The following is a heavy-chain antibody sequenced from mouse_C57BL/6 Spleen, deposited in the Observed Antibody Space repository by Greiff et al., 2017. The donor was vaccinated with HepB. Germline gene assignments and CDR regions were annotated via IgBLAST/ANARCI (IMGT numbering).Heavy chain of an antibody. CDR2: IDPSDSYT. CDR1: GYTFTSYW. D-gene: IGHD2-1*01. V-gene: IGHV1-69*01. Sequence: QVQLQQPGAELVMPGASVKLSCKASGYTFTSYWMHWVKQRPGQGLEWIGEIDPSDSYTNYNQKVKGKSTLTVDKSSSTAYMQLSSLTSEDSAVYYCARGNPYFDYWGQGTTLTVSS. J-gene: IGHJ2*01. CDR3: ARGNPYFDY.